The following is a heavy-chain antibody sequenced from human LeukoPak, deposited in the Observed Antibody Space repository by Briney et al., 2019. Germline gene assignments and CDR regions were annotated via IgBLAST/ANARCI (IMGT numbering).Heavy chain of an antibody. D-gene: IGHD1-1*01. V-gene: IGHV3-30*18. CDR2: ISYDGSNK. CDR1: GFTFSSYG. Sequence: PGRSLRLSCAASGFTFSSYGMHWVRQAPGKGLEWVAVISYDGSNKYYADSVKGRFTISRDNSKNTLYLQMNSLRAEDTAVYYCAKGEYTTGTTSDYYGMDVWGQGTTVTVSS. J-gene: IGHJ6*02. CDR3: AKGEYTTGTTSDYYGMDV.